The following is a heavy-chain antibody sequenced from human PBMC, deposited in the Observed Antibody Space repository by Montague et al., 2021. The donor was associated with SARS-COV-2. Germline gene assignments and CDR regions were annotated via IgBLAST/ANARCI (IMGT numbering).Heavy chain of an antibody. V-gene: IGHV4-34*01. J-gene: IGHJ6*02. CDR1: GGSFSGYS. CDR3: TREGYQVLWSDYYYYGMDV. CDR2: INHSGGT. D-gene: IGHD2-2*01. Sequence: SETLSLTCAVYGGSFSGYSWSWIRQPPGKGLEWIGEINHSGGTNYNPSLKSRVTISVDTSKNQFSLKLSSVTAADTAVYYCTREGYQVLWSDYYYYGMDVWGQGTMVTVSS.